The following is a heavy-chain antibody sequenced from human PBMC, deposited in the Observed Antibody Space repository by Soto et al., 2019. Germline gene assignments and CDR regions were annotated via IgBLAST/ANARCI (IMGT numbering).Heavy chain of an antibody. CDR2: IIPIFGTA. CDR1: GGTFSSYA. J-gene: IGHJ6*02. Sequence: SVKVSCKASGGTFSSYAISWARQAPGQGLEWMGGIIPIFGTANYAQKFQGRVTITADESTSTAYMELSSLRSEDTAVYYCARGAEIVLMITKRRPTYYYYGMDVWGQGTTVTVSS. CDR3: ARGAEIVLMITKRRPTYYYYGMDV. V-gene: IGHV1-69*13. D-gene: IGHD2-8*01.